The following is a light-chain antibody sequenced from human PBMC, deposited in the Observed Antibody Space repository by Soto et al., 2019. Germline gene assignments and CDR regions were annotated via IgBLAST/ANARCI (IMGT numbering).Light chain of an antibody. CDR2: KAS. J-gene: IGKJ1*01. V-gene: IGKV1-5*03. Sequence: DIQMTQSPSTLSASVGDGVTITCRASQSINSWLAWYQQKPGKAPKLLIYKASSLESGVPSRFSGSGSGTEFTLTISSLQPDDFATYYCQQYNREWTFGQGTKVEIK. CDR3: QQYNREWT. CDR1: QSINSW.